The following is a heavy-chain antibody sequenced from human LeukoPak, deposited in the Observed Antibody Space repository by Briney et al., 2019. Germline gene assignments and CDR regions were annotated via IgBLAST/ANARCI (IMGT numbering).Heavy chain of an antibody. CDR1: GFTFSSYS. CDR2: ISSSSSYI. D-gene: IGHD6-13*01. J-gene: IGHJ5*02. V-gene: IGHV3-21*01. CDR3: ARDHIIAAAGTLYNWFDP. Sequence: GGSLRLSCAASGFTFSSYSMNWVRQAPGKGLEWVSFISSSSSYIYYADSVKGRFTISRDNAKNSLYLQTNSLRAEDTAVYYCARDHIIAAAGTLYNWFDPWGQGTLVTVSS.